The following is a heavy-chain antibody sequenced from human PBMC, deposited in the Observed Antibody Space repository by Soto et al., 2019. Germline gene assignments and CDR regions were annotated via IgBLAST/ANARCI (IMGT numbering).Heavy chain of an antibody. CDR1: GYGFTTYG. CDR3: ARGRYGDY. J-gene: IGHJ4*02. V-gene: IGHV1-18*01. D-gene: IGHD1-1*01. Sequence: QVHLVQSGAEVKKPGASVKVSCKGSGYGFTTYGITWVRQAPGQGLEWMAWISANNGNTNYAQKLQGRVTVTKDTSTNTAYMELRSLRSDDTSVYYCARGRYGDYWGQGALVTVSS. CDR2: ISANNGNT.